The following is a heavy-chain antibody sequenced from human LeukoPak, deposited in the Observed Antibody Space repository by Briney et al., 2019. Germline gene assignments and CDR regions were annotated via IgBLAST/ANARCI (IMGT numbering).Heavy chain of an antibody. CDR1: GFTFDDYA. D-gene: IGHD6-19*01. J-gene: IGHJ6*02. CDR2: ISLNSGSI. V-gene: IGHV3-9*01. CDR3: AKDMSSGFPYCYYYGMDV. Sequence: GRSLRLSCAASGFTFDDYAMHWVRQAPGKGLEWVSGISLNSGSIGYADSVKGRFTISRDNAKNSLYLQMNSLRAEDTALYYCAKDMSSGFPYCYYYGMDVWGQGTTVTVSS.